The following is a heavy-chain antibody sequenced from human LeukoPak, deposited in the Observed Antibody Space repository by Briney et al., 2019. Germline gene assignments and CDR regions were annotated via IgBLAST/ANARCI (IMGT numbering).Heavy chain of an antibody. CDR3: ARDMPDSSGYYYVGGWFDP. V-gene: IGHV1-46*01. J-gene: IGHJ5*02. CDR1: GYTFTSYY. CDR2: INPSGGST. D-gene: IGHD3-22*01. Sequence: GASVRVSCKASGYTFTSYYMHWVRQAPGQGLEWMGIINPSGGSTSYAQKFQGRVTMTRDTSTSTVYMELSSLRSEDTAVYYCARDMPDSSGYYYVGGWFDPWGQGTLVTVSS.